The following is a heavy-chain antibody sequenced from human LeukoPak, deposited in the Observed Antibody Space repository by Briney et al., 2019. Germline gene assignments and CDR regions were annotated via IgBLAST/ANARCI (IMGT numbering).Heavy chain of an antibody. Sequence: GESLKISCKGSGYSFTSYWIGWVGQMPGKGLEWLGIIYPGDSDTRYSPSFQGQVTISADKSITTAYQQWSSLKASDTAMYYCARGRRDYVWGSYRYLNNWFDPWGQGTLVTVSS. CDR2: IYPGDSDT. CDR3: ARGRRDYVWGSYRYLNNWFDP. CDR1: GYSFTSYW. V-gene: IGHV5-51*01. D-gene: IGHD3-16*02. J-gene: IGHJ5*02.